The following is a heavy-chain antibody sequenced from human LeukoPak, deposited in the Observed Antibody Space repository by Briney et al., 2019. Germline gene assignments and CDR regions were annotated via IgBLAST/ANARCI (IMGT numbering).Heavy chain of an antibody. CDR2: IYYSGRT. CDR3: ARNPSTHYYDSSGYYFN. CDR1: GGSISSSSYY. V-gene: IGHV4-39*01. D-gene: IGHD3-22*01. Sequence: SETLSLTXTVSGGSISSSSYYWGWIRQPPGKGLEWIGRIYYSGRTYYNPYLKSRVTISVDTSKNQFSLKLSSVTAADTAVYYCARNPSTHYYDSSGYYFNWGQGTLVTVSS. J-gene: IGHJ4*02.